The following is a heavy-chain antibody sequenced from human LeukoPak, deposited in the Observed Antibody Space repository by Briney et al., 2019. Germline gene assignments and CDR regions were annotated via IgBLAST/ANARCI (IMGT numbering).Heavy chain of an antibody. CDR3: ATAYYHDAFDI. Sequence: ASETPSLTCAVYGGSFSGYYWSWIRQPPGKGLEWIGEINHSGSTNYNPSLKSRVTISVDTSKNQFSLKLSSVTAADTAVYYCATAYYHDAFDIWGQGTMVTVSS. CDR2: INHSGST. V-gene: IGHV4-34*01. J-gene: IGHJ3*02. D-gene: IGHD1-26*01. CDR1: GGSFSGYY.